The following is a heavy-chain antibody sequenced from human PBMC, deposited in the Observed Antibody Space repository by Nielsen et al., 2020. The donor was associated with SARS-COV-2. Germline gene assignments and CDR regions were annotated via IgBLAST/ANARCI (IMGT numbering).Heavy chain of an antibody. CDR3: TKRGLCSSANCYHHFDS. D-gene: IGHD2-2*01. CDR1: GFTFSSYG. V-gene: IGHV3-33*05. J-gene: IGHJ4*02. Sequence: GESLKISCAASGFTFSSYGMHWVRQAPGKGLEWVAVISYDGSNKYYADSVKGRFTISRDNSKNTLFLQMNSLRAEDTAVYYCTKRGLCSSANCYHHFDSWGLGTLVTVSS. CDR2: ISYDGSNK.